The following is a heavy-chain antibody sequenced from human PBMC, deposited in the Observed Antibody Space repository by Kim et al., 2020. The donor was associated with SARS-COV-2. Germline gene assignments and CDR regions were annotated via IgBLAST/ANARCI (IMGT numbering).Heavy chain of an antibody. D-gene: IGHD3-22*01. V-gene: IGHV3-15*01. J-gene: IGHJ3*02. CDR3: TTDDYYDSTNYYRAFDI. Sequence: VKGRFTISRDESKNTLYLQMNSLKTEDTAVYYCTTDDYYDSTNYYRAFDIWGQGTMVTVSS.